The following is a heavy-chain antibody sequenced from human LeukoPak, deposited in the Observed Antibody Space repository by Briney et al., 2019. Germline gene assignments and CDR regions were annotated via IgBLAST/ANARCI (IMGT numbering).Heavy chain of an antibody. CDR1: GFTFRSYW. CDR2: INIDGSTT. D-gene: IGHD3-16*02. CDR3: ARGSDFVWGSYRPYFDY. Sequence: PGGSLRLSCAASGFTFRSYWMHWVRQAPGKGLVWVSRINIDGSTTSYADSVKGRFTISRDNAKNSLYLQMNSLRAEDTAVYYCARGSDFVWGSYRPYFDYWGQGTLVTVSS. V-gene: IGHV3-74*01. J-gene: IGHJ4*02.